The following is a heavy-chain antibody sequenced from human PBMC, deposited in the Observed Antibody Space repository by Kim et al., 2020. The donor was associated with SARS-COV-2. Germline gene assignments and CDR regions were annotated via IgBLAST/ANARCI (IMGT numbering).Heavy chain of an antibody. D-gene: IGHD2-15*01. CDR1: GFTFDDYG. Sequence: GGSLRLSCAASGFTFDDYGMSWVRQAPGKGLEWVSGINWNGGSTGYADSVKGRFTISRDNAKNSLYLQMNSLRAEDTALYHCARGTVVMVWSTDDAFDIWGQGTMVTVSS. J-gene: IGHJ3*02. V-gene: IGHV3-20*01. CDR2: INWNGGST. CDR3: ARGTVVMVWSTDDAFDI.